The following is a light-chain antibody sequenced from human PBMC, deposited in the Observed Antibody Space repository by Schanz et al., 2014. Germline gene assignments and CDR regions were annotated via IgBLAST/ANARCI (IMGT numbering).Light chain of an antibody. CDR1: SSDVGGYNY. Sequence: QSALTQPRSVSGSPGQSVTISCTGTSSDVGGYNYVSWYQQYPGKAPKLMIYDVSNRPSGVPDRFSGSKSGDTASLTISGLQAEDEAGYYCSSYSSTNTPWVFGGGTKLTVL. CDR2: DVS. V-gene: IGLV2-11*01. CDR3: SSYSSTNTPWV. J-gene: IGLJ3*02.